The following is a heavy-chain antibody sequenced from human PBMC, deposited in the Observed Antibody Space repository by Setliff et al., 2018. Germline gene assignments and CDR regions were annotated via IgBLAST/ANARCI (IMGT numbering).Heavy chain of an antibody. CDR1: GFTFSIHA. CDR3: ARGPLGDYVGAFDP. J-gene: IGHJ5*02. D-gene: IGHD4-17*01. CDR2: ISDDGSNK. Sequence: GGSLRLSCAASGFTFSIHALHWVRQAPGKGLEWVAVISDDGSNKYYADSVKGRFTISRDNSKNTLYLQMNSLRSEDTAVYFCARGPLGDYVGAFDPWGQGILVTVSS. V-gene: IGHV3-30-3*01.